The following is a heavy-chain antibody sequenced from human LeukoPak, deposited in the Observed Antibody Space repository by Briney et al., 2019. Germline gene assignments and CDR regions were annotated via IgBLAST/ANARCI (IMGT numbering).Heavy chain of an antibody. CDR3: ATLVSTRYYFDY. CDR2: IYTSGST. D-gene: IGHD5/OR15-5a*01. Sequence: PSQALSLTCTVSGGSISSGSYYWSWIRQPAGKGLEWIGRIYTSGSTNYNPSLKSRVTISIDTSKNQFSLRLTSVTAADTAVYFCATLVSTRYYFDYWGQGTLVTVSS. CDR1: GGSISSGSYY. V-gene: IGHV4-61*02. J-gene: IGHJ4*02.